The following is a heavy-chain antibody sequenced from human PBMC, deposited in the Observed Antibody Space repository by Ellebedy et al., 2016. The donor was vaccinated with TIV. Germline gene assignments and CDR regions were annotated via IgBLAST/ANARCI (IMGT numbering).Heavy chain of an antibody. V-gene: IGHV4-34*01. J-gene: IGHJ4*02. Sequence: SETLSLXCVVYGGSFSTYYRSWIRQPPGKGLEWIGEINHSGSSNYNPSLKSRVTISVDTSKNQFSLKLNSVTAADTAFYYCARAPPTSGTLFYWGQGTLVTVSS. CDR2: INHSGSS. CDR3: ARAPPTSGTLFY. D-gene: IGHD3-10*01. CDR1: GGSFSTYY.